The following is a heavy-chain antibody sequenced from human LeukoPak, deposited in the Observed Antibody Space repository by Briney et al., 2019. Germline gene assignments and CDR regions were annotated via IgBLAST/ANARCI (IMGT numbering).Heavy chain of an antibody. Sequence: GASVKVSCKASGGTFSSYAISWVRQAPGQGLDWMGGIIPIFGTANYAQKFQGRVTITTDESTSTAYMELSSLRSEDTAVYYCARGSLAYWGGDCYSGGAFDIWGQGTMVTVSS. CDR2: IIPIFGTA. V-gene: IGHV1-69*05. CDR3: ARGSLAYWGGDCYSGGAFDI. J-gene: IGHJ3*02. D-gene: IGHD2-21*02. CDR1: GGTFSSYA.